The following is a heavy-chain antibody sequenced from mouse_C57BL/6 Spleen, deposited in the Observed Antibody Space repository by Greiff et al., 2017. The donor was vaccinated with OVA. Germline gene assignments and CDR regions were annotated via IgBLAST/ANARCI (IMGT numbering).Heavy chain of an antibody. CDR3: AREDDGIYYAMDY. V-gene: IGHV1-53*01. CDR1: GYTFTSYW. J-gene: IGHJ4*01. CDR2: INPSNGGT. Sequence: LVESGTELVKPGASVKLSCKASGYTFTSYWMHWVKQRPGQGLEWIGNINPSNGGTNYNEKFKSKATLTVDKSSSTAYMQLSSLTSEDSAVYYCAREDDGIYYAMDYWGQGTSVTVSS. D-gene: IGHD2-12*01.